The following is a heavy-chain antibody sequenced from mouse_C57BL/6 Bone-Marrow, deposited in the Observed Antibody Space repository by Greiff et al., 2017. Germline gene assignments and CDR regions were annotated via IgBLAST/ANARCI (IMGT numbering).Heavy chain of an antibody. CDR1: GFTFSSYA. V-gene: IGHV5-4*01. D-gene: IGHD3-2*02. CDR2: ISDGGSYT. CDR3: ARDGQLRRGDY. J-gene: IGHJ4*01. Sequence: EVKLVESGGGLVKPGGSLKLSCAASGFTFSSYAMSWVRQTPEKRLEWVATISDGGSYTYYPDNVKGRFTISRDNAENNLYQQMSHLQSEDTAMYYCARDGQLRRGDYGGQGTSVTVSS.